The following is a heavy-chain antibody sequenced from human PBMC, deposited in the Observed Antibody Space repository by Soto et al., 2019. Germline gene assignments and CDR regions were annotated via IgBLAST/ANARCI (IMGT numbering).Heavy chain of an antibody. CDR2: INHGGST. D-gene: IGHD3-16*01. CDR3: ERGIMYHFDY. Sequence: SETLSLTCAVCGGSFRGYYWSWILQPPGNGLEWIWEINHGGSTNYNPSLKSRFTISVDTSKNQFYLKLISVTAADTAVYYCERGIMYHFDYWRQGTLVTVSS. CDR1: GGSFRGYY. J-gene: IGHJ4*02. V-gene: IGHV4-34*01.